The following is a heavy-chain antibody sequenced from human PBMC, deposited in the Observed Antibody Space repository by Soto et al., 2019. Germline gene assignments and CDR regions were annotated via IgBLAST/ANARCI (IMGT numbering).Heavy chain of an antibody. J-gene: IGHJ4*02. CDR2: VFDSGKT. V-gene: IGHV4-31*02. CDR3: ARGSGYYRNFDS. D-gene: IGHD3-3*01. Sequence: QVQLQESGPGLVKPSQTLSLTCSVSGGSITSGGYSWTWIRHQPGKALQWIGYVFDSGKTYYNPSLKRRLIISVDTAKNLFSLQLSSVTAADTAVYFCARGSGYYRNFDSWGQGTLVSVSS. CDR1: GGSITSGGYS.